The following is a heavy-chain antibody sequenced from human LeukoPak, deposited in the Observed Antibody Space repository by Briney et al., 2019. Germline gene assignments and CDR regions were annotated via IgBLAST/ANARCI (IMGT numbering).Heavy chain of an antibody. D-gene: IGHD3-16*02. CDR2: IDSSGTVR. J-gene: IGHJ4*02. V-gene: IGHV3-48*03. CDR1: GFTFSNFD. CDR3: ARETRGGTYRYNFLDY. Sequence: GGSLRLSCAASGFTFSNFDMTWVRQAPGKGLEWLSYIDSSGTVRYYADSVHRRFTIYRDNAKNSLHLQMGSLRAEDTAVYYCARETRGGTYRYNFLDYWGLGTLVTVSS.